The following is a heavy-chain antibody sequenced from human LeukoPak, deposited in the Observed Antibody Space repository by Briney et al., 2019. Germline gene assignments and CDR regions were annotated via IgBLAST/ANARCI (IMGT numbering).Heavy chain of an antibody. J-gene: IGHJ5*02. D-gene: IGHD1-26*01. Sequence: ASVKVSCKVSGYTLTELSMHWVRQAPGRGGEWVGGFDHEDGETIYAQKFQGRVTMTRDMSTSTDYMELSSLRSEDTATYYCARDNSVGDNAWWFDPWGQGTLVTVSS. CDR3: ARDNSVGDNAWWFDP. CDR1: GYTLTELS. V-gene: IGHV1-24*01. CDR2: FDHEDGET.